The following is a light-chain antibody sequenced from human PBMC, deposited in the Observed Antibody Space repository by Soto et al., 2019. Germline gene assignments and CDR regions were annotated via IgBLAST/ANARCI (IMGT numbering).Light chain of an antibody. J-gene: IGLJ2*01. CDR3: SSYTSSSTLV. V-gene: IGLV2-14*01. CDR1: SSDVGGYNF. CDR2: EVS. Sequence: QSALTQPASVSGSPGQSITISCTGTSSDVGGYNFVSWYQQHPGKAPKLMISEVSNRPSGVSNRFSGSKSDNMASLTISGLQAEDEADYYCSSYTSSSTLVFGGGTKLTVL.